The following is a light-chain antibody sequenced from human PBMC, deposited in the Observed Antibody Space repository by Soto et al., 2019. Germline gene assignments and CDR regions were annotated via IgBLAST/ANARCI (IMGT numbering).Light chain of an antibody. V-gene: IGKV3-20*01. CDR2: GAS. CDR1: QSVSSSY. CDR3: QQYGSSPPFT. J-gene: IGKJ5*01. Sequence: EIVLTQSPGTLSLSPGERATLSCRASQSVSSSYLAWYQQKPGQAPRLLIYGASGRATGIPDRFSGSGSGTDFPPTISRLEPEDFAVYSCQQYGSSPPFTFGQGTQLEI.